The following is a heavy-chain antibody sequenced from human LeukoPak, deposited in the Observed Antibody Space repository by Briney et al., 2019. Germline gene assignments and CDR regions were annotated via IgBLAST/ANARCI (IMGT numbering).Heavy chain of an antibody. J-gene: IGHJ6*02. CDR3: ASEQTYYFSLDV. Sequence: GGSLRLSCAASGFTFSGSAMHWVRLAPGKGLEWVGRIRSKPNKYATGFAASVKGRFTISRDDSKNMAYLQMNSLEIEDTAVYFCASEQTYYFSLDVWGQGTTVTVAS. V-gene: IGHV3-73*01. CDR1: GFTFSGSA. D-gene: IGHD1/OR15-1a*01. CDR2: IRSKPNKYAT.